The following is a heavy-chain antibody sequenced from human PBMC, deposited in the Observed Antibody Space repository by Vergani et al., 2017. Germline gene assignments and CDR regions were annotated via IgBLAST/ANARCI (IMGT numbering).Heavy chain of an antibody. V-gene: IGHV4-4*07. CDR3: AKGPTSSRGYFDH. CDR2: VFSSGST. J-gene: IGHJ4*03. CDR1: TESISRYY. D-gene: IGHD5-24*01. Sequence: QVQLQESGPGLVKPSETLSLTCSVSTESISRYYWSWIRQPAGKGLEWIGRVFSSGSTVYNPALKSRVIMSLDTSKKQLSLNLTSVTAAGTAGDYCAKGPTSSRGYFDHWGQGTLVIASS.